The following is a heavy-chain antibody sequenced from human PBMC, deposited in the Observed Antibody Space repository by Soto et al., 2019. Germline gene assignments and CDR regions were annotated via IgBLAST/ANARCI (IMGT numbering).Heavy chain of an antibody. V-gene: IGHV1-18*01. D-gene: IGHD3-10*01. Sequence: QVQLLQSGAEMKKPGASVKVSCKASGYMFNTYGITWVRQAPGQGLEWMGWISVYNGNIDYAQKFEGRVTMTIDTSTSTAYMELKSLTSDDTAVYYCARTYGSGDYFLPFEYWGQGTPVSVSS. CDR1: GYMFNTYG. J-gene: IGHJ4*02. CDR3: ARTYGSGDYFLPFEY. CDR2: ISVYNGNI.